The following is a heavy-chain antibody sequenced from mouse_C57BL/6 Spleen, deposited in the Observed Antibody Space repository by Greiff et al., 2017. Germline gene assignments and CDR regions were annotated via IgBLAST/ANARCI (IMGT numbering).Heavy chain of an antibody. J-gene: IGHJ1*03. D-gene: IGHD4-1*01. V-gene: IGHV1-15*01. CDR2: IDPETGGT. Sequence: QVQLQQSGVELVRPGASVTLSCKASGYTFTDYEMHWVKQTPVHGLEWIGAIDPETGGTAYNQKFKGKAILTADKSSSTAYMELRSLTSEDSAVYYCTRSWDHWYFDVWGTGTTVTGSS. CDR3: TRSWDHWYFDV. CDR1: GYTFTDYE.